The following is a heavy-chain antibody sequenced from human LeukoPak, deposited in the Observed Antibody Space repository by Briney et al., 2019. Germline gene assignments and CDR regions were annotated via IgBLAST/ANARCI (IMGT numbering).Heavy chain of an antibody. CDR2: ISSSGNTI. Sequence: GGSLRLSCAASGFTFSDYYMSWIRQAPGKGLEWLSYISSSGNTIYFADSVKGRFTISRDNSKNTLYLQMNSLRAEDTAVYNCAKGDFYGSGRDYYYYMDVWGKGTTVTISS. J-gene: IGHJ6*03. CDR1: GFTFSDYY. D-gene: IGHD3-10*01. CDR3: AKGDFYGSGRDYYYYMDV. V-gene: IGHV3-11*01.